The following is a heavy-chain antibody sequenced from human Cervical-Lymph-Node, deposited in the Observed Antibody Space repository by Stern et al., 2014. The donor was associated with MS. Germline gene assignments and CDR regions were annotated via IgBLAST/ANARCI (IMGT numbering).Heavy chain of an antibody. V-gene: IGHV3-30*01. CDR2: ISYDGRDK. Sequence: VQLVQSGGGVVQPGRSLRLSCAASGLTFKHNALHWVRQAPGKGPEWVAVISYDGRDKYYSASVNGRFTISRDNSKNTAYLQMNSLRLEDTGVYYCARPEDYGDFDYWGQGTLVTVSS. J-gene: IGHJ4*02. CDR1: GLTFKHNA. CDR3: ARPEDYGDFDY. D-gene: IGHD4-17*01.